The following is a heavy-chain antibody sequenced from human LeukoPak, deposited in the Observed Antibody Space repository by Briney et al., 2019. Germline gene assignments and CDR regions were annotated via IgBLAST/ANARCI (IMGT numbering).Heavy chain of an antibody. CDR3: ATDFYDTT. CDR2: IRSNSDGGTI. V-gene: IGHV3-15*07. D-gene: IGHD3-22*01. CDR1: GFTFSNAW. J-gene: IGHJ5*02. Sequence: TGGSLRLSCATSGFTFSNAWMNWVRQALGKGLEWVGRIRSNSDGGTIDYAAPVKGRFALSRDDSKNTLYLQMNSLQTEDTAVYYCATDFYDTTWGQGTLVTVSS.